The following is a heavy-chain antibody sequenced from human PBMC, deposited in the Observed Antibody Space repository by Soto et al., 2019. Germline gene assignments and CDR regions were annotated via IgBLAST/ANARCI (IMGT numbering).Heavy chain of an antibody. J-gene: IGHJ6*02. D-gene: IGHD3-3*01. Sequence: QVQLVQSGAEVKKPGASVKVSCKASGHSFTAYYMHWVRQAPGQGLEWMGLINPNSGGTKDAQKFQGRVTMTRYTVSRTVYMELSSLRSDDTAVYFCARTLIRFLDWIPENYYYGMDVWGQGTTVTVSS. CDR2: INPNSGGT. CDR1: GHSFTAYY. CDR3: ARTLIRFLDWIPENYYYGMDV. V-gene: IGHV1-2*02.